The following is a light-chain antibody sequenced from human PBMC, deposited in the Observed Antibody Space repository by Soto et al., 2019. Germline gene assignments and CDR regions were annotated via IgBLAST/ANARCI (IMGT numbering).Light chain of an antibody. J-gene: IGKJ4*01. CDR1: QVISSW. CDR2: GAT. CDR3: QQASSFPLT. Sequence: IQMTQSPSSVSAAVGDRVTITCRASQVISSWLAWYQQRPGTAPKLLIYGATTLRSGVPSRFSGSESGTEFTLTITSLQHEDSANYYCQQASSFPLTFGGGTKVEIQ. V-gene: IGKV1-12*01.